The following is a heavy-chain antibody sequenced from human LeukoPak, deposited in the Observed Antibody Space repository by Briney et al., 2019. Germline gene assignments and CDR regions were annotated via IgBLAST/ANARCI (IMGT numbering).Heavy chain of an antibody. Sequence: PSETLSLTCTVSGGSIGSYYWSWIRQPAGEGLEWLGRIYTSGSTDYKPSLKSRVTMSVDTSKNQLSLKLSSVTAADTAVYYCARARLGELSLFDYWGQGILVTVSS. D-gene: IGHD3-16*02. CDR1: GGSIGSYY. CDR2: IYTSGST. CDR3: ARARLGELSLFDY. J-gene: IGHJ4*02. V-gene: IGHV4-4*07.